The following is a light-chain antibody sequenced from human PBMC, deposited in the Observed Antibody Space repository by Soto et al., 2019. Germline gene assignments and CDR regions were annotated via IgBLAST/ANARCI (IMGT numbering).Light chain of an antibody. J-gene: IGKJ5*01. CDR3: QQRMNWPLT. CDR1: QTVSNY. V-gene: IGKV3-11*01. CDR2: DAS. Sequence: EIVLTQSPATLSLSPGERATLYCRASQTVSNYLLWYQQKPGQAPRLLIYDASNRATGIPARFSGSGSETDFTLTISSLEPEDVAAYYCQQRMNWPLTFGQGTRLEIK.